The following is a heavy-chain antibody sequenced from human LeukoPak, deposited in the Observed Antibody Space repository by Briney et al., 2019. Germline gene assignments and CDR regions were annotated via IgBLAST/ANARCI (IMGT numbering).Heavy chain of an antibody. Sequence: GGSLRLSCAASGFTFDDYGMSWVRQAPGKGLEWVSDINWNGGSTGYADSVKGRFTISRDNAKNSLYLQMNSLRAEDTALYYCASDDYDYVWGSYRRRDAFDIWGQGTMVTVSS. CDR2: INWNGGST. CDR1: GFTFDDYG. J-gene: IGHJ3*02. V-gene: IGHV3-20*04. D-gene: IGHD3-16*02. CDR3: ASDDYDYVWGSYRRRDAFDI.